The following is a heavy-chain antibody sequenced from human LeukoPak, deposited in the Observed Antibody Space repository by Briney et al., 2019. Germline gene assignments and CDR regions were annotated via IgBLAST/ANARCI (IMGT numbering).Heavy chain of an antibody. CDR2: IIPIFGTA. J-gene: IGHJ4*02. V-gene: IGHV1-69*05. Sequence: SVKVSCKASGGTFSSYAISWVRQAPGQGLEWMGGIIPIFGTANYAQKSQGRVTITTDESTSTAYMELSSLRSEGTAVYYCARDLSIPPTQYYFDYWGQGTLVTVSS. D-gene: IGHD1-14*01. CDR1: GGTFSSYA. CDR3: ARDLSIPPTQYYFDY.